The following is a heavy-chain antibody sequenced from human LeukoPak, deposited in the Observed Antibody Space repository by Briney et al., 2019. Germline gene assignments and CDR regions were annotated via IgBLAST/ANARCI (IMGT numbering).Heavy chain of an antibody. CDR1: GFAFDDYA. V-gene: IGHV3-9*01. J-gene: IGHJ4*02. Sequence: GGSLRLSCAASGFAFDDYAMHWVRQAPGKGLEWVSGISWNSDSIGYADSVKGRFTISRDNAKNSLYLQMNSLRAEDTAVYYCARGSVDIVATINYWGQGTLVTVSS. D-gene: IGHD5-12*01. CDR2: ISWNSDSI. CDR3: ARGSVDIVATINY.